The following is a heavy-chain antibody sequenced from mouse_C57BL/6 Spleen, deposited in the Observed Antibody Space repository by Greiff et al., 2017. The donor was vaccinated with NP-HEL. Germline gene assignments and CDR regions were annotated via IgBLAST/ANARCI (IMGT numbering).Heavy chain of an antibody. CDR2: FHPYNDDT. J-gene: IGHJ1*03. Sequence: VQLVESGAELVKPGASVKMSCKASGYTFTTYPIEWMKQNHGKSLEWIGNFHPYNDDTKYNEKFKGKATLTVEKSSSTVYLELSRLTSDDSAVYYCARGIWSKDWYFDVWGTGTTVTVSS. CDR1: GYTFTTYP. V-gene: IGHV1-47*01. D-gene: IGHD1-1*02. CDR3: ARGIWSKDWYFDV.